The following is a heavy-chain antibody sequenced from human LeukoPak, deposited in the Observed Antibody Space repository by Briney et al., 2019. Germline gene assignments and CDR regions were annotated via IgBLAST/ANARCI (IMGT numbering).Heavy chain of an antibody. CDR1: GFTFSSYG. D-gene: IGHD4/OR15-4a*01. CDR3: AKDRRYADYGHYFDY. V-gene: IGHV3-30*18. CDR2: ISYDGSNK. J-gene: IGHJ4*02. Sequence: PGRSLRLSCAASGFTFSSYGMHWVRQAPGKGLEWVAVISYDGSNKYYADSVKGRFTISRDNSKNTLYLQMNSLRAEDTAVYYCAKDRRYADYGHYFDYWGQGTLVTVSS.